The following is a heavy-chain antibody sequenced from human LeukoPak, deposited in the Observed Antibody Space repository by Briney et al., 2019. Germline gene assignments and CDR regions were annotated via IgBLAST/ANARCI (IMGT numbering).Heavy chain of an antibody. Sequence: GRTLRLSCAASGFTFSSYAMSWVRQASGKGLEWVSRISGSGESTYCADSVKGRYTISRDNSKYTLYLQMSSLRAEDTAVYYSYGDPTLSFDPWGQGTLVTVSS. V-gene: IGHV3-23*01. CDR3: YGDPTLSFDP. D-gene: IGHD4-17*01. CDR1: GFTFSSYA. CDR2: ISGSGEST. J-gene: IGHJ5*02.